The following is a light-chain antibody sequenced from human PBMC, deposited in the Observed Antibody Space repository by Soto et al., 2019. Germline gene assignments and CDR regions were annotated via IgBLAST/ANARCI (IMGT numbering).Light chain of an antibody. V-gene: IGKV3-15*01. CDR2: GAS. Sequence: EIVMTQSPATLSVSPGERATLSCRASQSVSSNLAWYQQKPGQAPRFLIYGASTRATGIPARFSGSGSGTDFTLTISSLQSGDFAVYYCQQYNNWPPWTFGQGTKVETK. CDR1: QSVSSN. CDR3: QQYNNWPPWT. J-gene: IGKJ1*01.